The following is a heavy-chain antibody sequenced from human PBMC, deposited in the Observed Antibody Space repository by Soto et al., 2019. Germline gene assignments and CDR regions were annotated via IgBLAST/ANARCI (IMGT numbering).Heavy chain of an antibody. CDR2: LIPIYDEP. J-gene: IGHJ6*02. Sequence: ASVKVSCKTSGFTFNVYGIHWVRQAPGQGLEWMGGLIPIYDEPNYAQKFQGRVIITADKSTTTVYLELSSLRSEDTAVYFCARVRDPHLDHYGLDVWGQGTTVTVSS. CDR3: ARVRDPHLDHYGLDV. CDR1: GFTFNVYG. V-gene: IGHV1-69*06.